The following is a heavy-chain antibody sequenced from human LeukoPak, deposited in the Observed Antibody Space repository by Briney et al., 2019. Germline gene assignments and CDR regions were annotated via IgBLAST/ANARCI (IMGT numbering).Heavy chain of an antibody. CDR2: MNPNSGNT. Sequence: ASVKVSCKASGYTFTSYDINWVRQATGQGLEWMGWMNPNSGNTGYAQKLQGRVTMTTDTSTSTAYMELRSLRSDDTAVYYCARDSRKGVIAAAGTGDYYYYGMDVWGQGTTVTVSS. CDR3: ARDSRKGVIAAAGTGDYYYYGMDV. CDR1: GYTFTSYD. V-gene: IGHV1-8*01. J-gene: IGHJ6*02. D-gene: IGHD6-13*01.